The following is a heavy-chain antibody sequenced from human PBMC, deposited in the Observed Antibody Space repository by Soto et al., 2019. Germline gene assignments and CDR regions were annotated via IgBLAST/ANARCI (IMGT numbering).Heavy chain of an antibody. Sequence: TLSLTCTVSGASFTDGSLFWVWIRQSPGNGVEWIASTYIGGMTYYNPSLRSRVTISVDTSKSQFSLRLNSVTAADTAVYYCATAPEPFSPAGYYVNWFDPWGQGTMVTV. D-gene: IGHD3-22*01. CDR3: ATAPEPFSPAGYYVNWFDP. J-gene: IGHJ5*01. V-gene: IGHV4-39*01. CDR2: TYIGGMT. CDR1: GASFTDGSLF.